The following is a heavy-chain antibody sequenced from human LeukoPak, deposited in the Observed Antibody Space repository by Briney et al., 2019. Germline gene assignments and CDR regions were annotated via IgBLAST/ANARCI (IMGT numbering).Heavy chain of an antibody. CDR1: GFTVSSNY. Sequence: GGSLRLSCAASGFTVSSNYMSWVHQAPGKGLEWVSSLYSGGSTYYADSVKGRFTISRDNSKNTLYLQMNSLRAEDTAVYYCAREGRDTAGYFDYWGQGTLVTVSS. V-gene: IGHV3-53*01. CDR3: AREGRDTAGYFDY. D-gene: IGHD5-18*01. J-gene: IGHJ4*02. CDR2: LYSGGST.